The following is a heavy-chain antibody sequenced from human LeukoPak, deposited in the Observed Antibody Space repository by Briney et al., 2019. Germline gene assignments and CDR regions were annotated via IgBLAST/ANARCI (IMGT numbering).Heavy chain of an antibody. CDR2: ISSSSSYI. V-gene: IGHV3-21*01. Sequence: GGSLRLSCAASGFTFSSYSMNWVRQAPGKGLEWVSSISSSSSYIYYADSVKGRFTISRDNAKNSLYLEMNTLRVEDTAVYYCTRDLMDYDVSTGLHHYYMDVWGQGTTVTVSS. CDR1: GFTFSSYS. CDR3: TRDLMDYDVSTGLHHYYMDV. D-gene: IGHD3-9*01. J-gene: IGHJ6*02.